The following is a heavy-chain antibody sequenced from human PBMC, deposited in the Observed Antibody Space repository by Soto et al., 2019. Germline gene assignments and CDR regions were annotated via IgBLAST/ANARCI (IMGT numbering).Heavy chain of an antibody. D-gene: IGHD3-10*01. CDR3: ARTYYYGSGSKPLARDY. V-gene: IGHV3-53*01. Sequence: GSLRLSCAASGFTVSSNYMSWVRQAPGKGLEWVSVIYSGGSTYYADSVKGRFTISRDNSKNTLYLQMNSLRAEDTAVYYCARTYYYGSGSKPLARDYWGQGTLVTVSS. CDR2: IYSGGST. J-gene: IGHJ4*02. CDR1: GFTVSSNY.